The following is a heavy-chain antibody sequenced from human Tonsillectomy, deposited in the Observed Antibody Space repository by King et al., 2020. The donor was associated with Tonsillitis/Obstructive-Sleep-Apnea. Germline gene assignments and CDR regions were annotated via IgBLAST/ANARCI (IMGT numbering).Heavy chain of an antibody. CDR1: GFTFSSYW. CDR2: IKQDGSEK. V-gene: IGHV3-7*01. J-gene: IGHJ2*01. D-gene: IGHD4-17*01. CDR3: ARDVDDYGDLWYFDL. Sequence: VQLVESGGGLVQPGGSLRLSCAASGFTFSSYWMSWVRQAPGKGLEWVANIKQDGSEKYYVDSVKGRFTISRDNAKNSLYLQMNSLRAEDTAVYYCARDVDDYGDLWYFDLWGRGTLVTVSS.